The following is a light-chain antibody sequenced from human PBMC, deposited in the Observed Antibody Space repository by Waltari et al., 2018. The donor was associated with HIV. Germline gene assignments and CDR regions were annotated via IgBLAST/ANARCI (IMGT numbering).Light chain of an antibody. CDR3: ATWENSLSAGV. Sequence: QSVLTQPPSVSAAPGPKVTLSCSGSVPNIGFTYVTWYLHFPGTEPQVVSFDNNKRPSGIPDRFSGSKSGTSATLGITGLQTGDEATYYGATWENSLSAGVCGGGTNLTVL. V-gene: IGLV1-51*01. J-gene: IGLJ3*02. CDR2: DNN. CDR1: VPNIGFTY.